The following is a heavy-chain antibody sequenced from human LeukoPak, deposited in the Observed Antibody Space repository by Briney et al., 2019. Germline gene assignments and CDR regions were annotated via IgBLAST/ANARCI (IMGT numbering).Heavy chain of an antibody. CDR1: GFAVNTKF. J-gene: IGHJ4*02. CDR2: IYSGGLT. Sequence: PGGSLRLSCAASGFAVNTKFMHWVREAPGKGLEWISVIYSGGLTYYADSVEGRFTISRDNSKNTLYLYMNSLRAEDTAVYYCARDEVTSGGGLESWGQGALVIASS. CDR3: ARDEVTSGGGLES. D-gene: IGHD3-16*01. V-gene: IGHV3-53*01.